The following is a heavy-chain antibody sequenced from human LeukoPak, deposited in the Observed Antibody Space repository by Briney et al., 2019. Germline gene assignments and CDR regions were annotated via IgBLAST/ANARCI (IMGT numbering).Heavy chain of an antibody. V-gene: IGHV1-18*01. J-gene: IGHJ4*02. D-gene: IGHD3-3*01. CDR1: VYTFTSYG. Sequence: ASVKVSCKASVYTFTSYGISWVRQAPGQGVEWMGWISAYNGNTNYAQKLQGRVTMTTDTYTRPAYMEVRSLRYDDRAGNYCARAXTXDFXSGYLRGHFDYWGQGTLVTVSS. CDR2: ISAYNGNT. CDR3: ARAXTXDFXSGYLRGHFDY.